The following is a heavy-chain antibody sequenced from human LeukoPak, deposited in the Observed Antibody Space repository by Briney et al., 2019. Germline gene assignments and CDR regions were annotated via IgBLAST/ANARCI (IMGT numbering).Heavy chain of an antibody. V-gene: IGHV3-74*01. CDR1: GFTFSSYW. Sequence: GGSLRLSCAASGFTFSSYWMHWVRQAPGKGLVWVSRITSDGSSTSYADSVKGRFTISRDNAKNTLYLQMNSLRAEDTAVYYCARDGGDDAFDIWGQGTMVAVSS. CDR2: ITSDGSST. CDR3: ARDGGDDAFDI. D-gene: IGHD3-10*01. J-gene: IGHJ3*02.